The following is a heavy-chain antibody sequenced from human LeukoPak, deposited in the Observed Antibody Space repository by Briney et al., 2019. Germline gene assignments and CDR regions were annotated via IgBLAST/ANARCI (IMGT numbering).Heavy chain of an antibody. CDR2: ISAYNGNT. V-gene: IGHV1-18*01. CDR1: GYTFTTFA. J-gene: IGHJ5*02. D-gene: IGHD3-10*01. Sequence: ASVKVSCKASGYTFTTFAISWVRQAPGQGLEWMGWISAYNGNTNYAQKFQGRVTMTTDTSTSTAYMELRSLRSDDTAVYYCARDQLWFGESGEPNWFDPWGQGTLVTVSS. CDR3: ARDQLWFGESGEPNWFDP.